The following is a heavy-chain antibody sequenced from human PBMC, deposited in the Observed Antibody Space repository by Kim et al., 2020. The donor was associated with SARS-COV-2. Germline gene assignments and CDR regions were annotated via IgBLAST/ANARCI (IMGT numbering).Heavy chain of an antibody. D-gene: IGHD2-8*01. J-gene: IGHJ6*02. Sequence: SVKGRFTISRDASKNTSYLQMNSLKTEDTAVYYCTRSRTILYRDYGMDVWGQGTTVTVSS. V-gene: IGHV3-73*01. CDR3: TRSRTILYRDYGMDV.